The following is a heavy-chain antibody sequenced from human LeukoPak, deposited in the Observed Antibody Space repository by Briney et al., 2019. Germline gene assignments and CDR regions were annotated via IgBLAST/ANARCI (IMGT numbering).Heavy chain of an antibody. CDR3: AKDMRFDWTPYYFDY. CDR2: ISGSGGST. D-gene: IGHD3-9*01. V-gene: IGHV3-23*01. Sequence: GGSLRLSCAASGFTFSSYWMSWVRQAPGKGLEWVSAISGSGGSTYYADSVKGRFTISRDNSKNTLYLQMNSLRAEDTAVYYCAKDMRFDWTPYYFDYWGQGTLVTVSS. CDR1: GFTFSSYW. J-gene: IGHJ4*02.